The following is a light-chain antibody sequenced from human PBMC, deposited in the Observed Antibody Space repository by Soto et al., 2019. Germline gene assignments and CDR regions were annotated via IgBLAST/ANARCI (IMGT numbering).Light chain of an antibody. CDR1: HSVINSY. V-gene: IGKV3-20*01. CDR2: GAY. CDR3: QQYYNWPRT. J-gene: IGKJ5*01. Sequence: EVVLTQSPGTLSLSSGERATLSCRAIHSVINSYLAWYQQKPGQAPRLLLYGAYNRATGIPDRFSGTVSGTEFTLTINSLQAEDSAVYYCQQYYNWPRTFGQGTRLEIK.